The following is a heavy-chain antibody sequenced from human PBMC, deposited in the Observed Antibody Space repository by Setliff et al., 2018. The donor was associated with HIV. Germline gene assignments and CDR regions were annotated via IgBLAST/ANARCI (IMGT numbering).Heavy chain of an antibody. CDR2: ISTKAYGGTA. D-gene: IGHD3-10*01. CDR3: ALLWPFDY. Sequence: PGESLKISCAASGVVFSYAWMNWVRQAPGKGLEWVGRISTKAYGGTAAYAASVKGRFSISRDDSNTIAYLQMNSLRGEDTAVYYCALLWPFDYWGQGALVTVSS. J-gene: IGHJ4*02. CDR1: GVVFSYAW. V-gene: IGHV3-15*07.